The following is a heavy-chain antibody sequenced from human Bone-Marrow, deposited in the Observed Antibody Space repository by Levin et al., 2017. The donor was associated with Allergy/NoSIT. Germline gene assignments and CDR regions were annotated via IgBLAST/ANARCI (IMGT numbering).Heavy chain of an antibody. V-gene: IGHV3-7*05. J-gene: IGHJ4*02. CDR2: INKGRNEI. Sequence: GGSLRLSCEASGFTFSDYWMSWVRQPSGKGLEWVARINKGRNEISYVDSVKGRITISRDDGKKSLYLQMNSLRVEDTAVYYCVRGGGYYGSWWGQGALVTVSS. D-gene: IGHD3-10*01. CDR1: GFTFSDYW. CDR3: VRGGGYYGSW.